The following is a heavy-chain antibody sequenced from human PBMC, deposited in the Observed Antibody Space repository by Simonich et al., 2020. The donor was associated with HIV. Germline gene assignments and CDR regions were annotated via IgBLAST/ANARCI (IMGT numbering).Heavy chain of an antibody. CDR2: VSASNGNT. V-gene: IGHV1-18*01. D-gene: IGHD3-10*01. J-gene: IGHJ5*02. Sequence: QVQLVQSGAEVKKPGASVKVSCTASGYTFTSYGISWVRQAPGQWLEWMGWVSASNGNTNYAQKLQGRVTMTTDTSTSTAYMELRSLRSDDTAVYYCARDTGTLYRSDSRSVSNWFDPWGQGTLVTVSS. CDR1: GYTFTSYG. CDR3: ARDTGTLYRSDSRSVSNWFDP.